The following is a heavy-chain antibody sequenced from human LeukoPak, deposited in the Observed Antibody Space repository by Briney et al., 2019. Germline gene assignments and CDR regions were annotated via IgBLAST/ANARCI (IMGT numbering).Heavy chain of an antibody. CDR1: GFTFDDYA. Sequence: GGSLRLSCAASGFTFDDYAMHWVRQAPGKGLEWVSGISWNSGSIGYADSVKGRFTISRDNAKNSLYLQMNSLRAEDTALYYCAKDAWELLLYGYFDYWGQGTLVTVSS. D-gene: IGHD1-26*01. CDR3: AKDAWELLLYGYFDY. V-gene: IGHV3-9*01. J-gene: IGHJ4*02. CDR2: ISWNSGSI.